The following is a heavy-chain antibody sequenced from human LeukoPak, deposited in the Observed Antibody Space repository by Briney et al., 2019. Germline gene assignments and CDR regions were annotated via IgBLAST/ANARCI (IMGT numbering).Heavy chain of an antibody. CDR2: IKQDGSET. V-gene: IGHV3-7*05. D-gene: IGHD6-13*01. CDR1: GFTFSNYW. J-gene: IGHJ4*02. Sequence: GGSLRLSCAASGFTFSNYWMSWVRQAPGKGLEWVANIKQDGSETYYVDSVKGRFTTSRDNARNSLHLQMNSLRAEDTAVYYCAKVRGSSWYERDFDYWGQGTLVTVSS. CDR3: AKVRGSSWYERDFDY.